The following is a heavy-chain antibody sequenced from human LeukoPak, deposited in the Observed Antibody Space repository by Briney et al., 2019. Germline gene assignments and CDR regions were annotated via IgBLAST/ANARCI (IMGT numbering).Heavy chain of an antibody. CDR3: ARGSGSYYVDFDY. CDR2: IYYSGST. V-gene: IGHV4-39*07. D-gene: IGHD1-26*01. J-gene: IGHJ4*02. CDR1: GGSISSSSYY. Sequence: SETLSLTCTVSGGSISSSSYYWGWIRQPPGKGLEWIGSIYYSGSTYYNPSLKSRVTISVDTSNNQFSLKLNSVTAADTAVYYCARGSGSYYVDFDYWGQGTLVTVSS.